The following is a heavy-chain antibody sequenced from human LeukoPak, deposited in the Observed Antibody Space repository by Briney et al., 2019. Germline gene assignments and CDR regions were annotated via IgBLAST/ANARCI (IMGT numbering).Heavy chain of an antibody. Sequence: TSETLSLTCTVSGGSISSSSYYWGWIRQPPGKGLEWIGSIYYSGSTYYNPSLKSRVTISVDTSKNQFSLKLSSVTAADTAVYYCARRGGEYYYDSSGYLWSQGTLVTVSS. CDR1: GGSISSSSYY. CDR2: IYYSGST. J-gene: IGHJ5*02. D-gene: IGHD3-22*01. V-gene: IGHV4-39*01. CDR3: ARRGGEYYYDSSGYL.